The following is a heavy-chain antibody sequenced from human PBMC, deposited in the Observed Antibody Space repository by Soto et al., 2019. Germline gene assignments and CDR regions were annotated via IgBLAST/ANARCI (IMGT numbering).Heavy chain of an antibody. CDR1: GFTFSSYA. CDR3: AKDGKDLGIGDYYYYMDV. CDR2: ISGSGGST. Sequence: EVQLLESGGGLVQPGGSLRLSCAASGFTFSSYAMSWVRQAPGKGLEWVSAISGSGGSTYYADSVKGRFNISRDNTKNTLYLQMNSLRADDTAVYYCAKDGKDLGIGDYYYYMDVWGKGSAVTVSS. D-gene: IGHD7-27*01. J-gene: IGHJ6*03. V-gene: IGHV3-23*01.